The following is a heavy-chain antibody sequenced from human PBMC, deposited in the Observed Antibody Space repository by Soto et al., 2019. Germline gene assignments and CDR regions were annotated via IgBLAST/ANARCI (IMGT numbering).Heavy chain of an antibody. V-gene: IGHV3-74*01. J-gene: IGHJ6*02. CDR2: MNDYGSTT. CDR1: EFTFSGYW. D-gene: IGHD3-10*01. Sequence: HPGGSLRLSCVDSEFTFSGYWMHWVRQAPGKGLVWVSRMNDYGSTTDYADSVKGRFTISRDDSRNTLYLQMSSLRAEDTAVYYCARDLSGDADVWGQGTMVTVSS. CDR3: ARDLSGDADV.